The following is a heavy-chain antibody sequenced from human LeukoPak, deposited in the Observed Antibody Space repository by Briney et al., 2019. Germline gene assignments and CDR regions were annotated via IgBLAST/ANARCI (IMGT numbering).Heavy chain of an antibody. Sequence: KPGGSLRLSCAASGFTVSSNYMTWVRQAPGKGLEWVSVIYSGGHTYYADSAKGRFTISRDYSKNTLYLQMNNLRAEGTAVYYCARASNQLPDILYWYFDLWGRGTLVTVSS. CDR1: GFTVSSNY. CDR2: IYSGGHT. J-gene: IGHJ2*01. D-gene: IGHD2-2*01. CDR3: ARASNQLPDILYWYFDL. V-gene: IGHV3-66*01.